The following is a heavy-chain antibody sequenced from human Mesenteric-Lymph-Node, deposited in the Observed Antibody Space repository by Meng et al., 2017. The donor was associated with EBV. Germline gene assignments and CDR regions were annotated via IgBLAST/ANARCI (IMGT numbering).Heavy chain of an antibody. J-gene: IGHJ4*02. CDR2: IHYSGDT. V-gene: IGHV4-30-4*01. Sequence: QVQVQGSGPGLVQPSQTLSLTCAVSGGSIAGGSYWSLVRQPPGKGLEWIAFIHYSGDTYYNPSLKSRLTISVDTSKDQFSLRLRSVTAADTAVYYCARRSGSYYGYFDYWGQGTLVNVSS. CDR1: GGSIAGGSY. CDR3: ARRSGSYYGYFDY. D-gene: IGHD1-26*01.